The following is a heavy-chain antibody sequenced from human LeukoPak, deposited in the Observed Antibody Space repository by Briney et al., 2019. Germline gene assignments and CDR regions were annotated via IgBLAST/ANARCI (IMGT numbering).Heavy chain of an antibody. CDR3: ARYPYYYDSSGYYYDH. Sequence: GESLKISCKGSGYSFTSYWIGWVRQMPGKGLEWMGIIYPGDSDTRYSASFQGQVTMTSDHSISTAYLQWSSLKASDTAMYYCARYPYYYDSSGYYYDHWGQGTLVTVSS. V-gene: IGHV5-51*01. CDR1: GYSFTSYW. CDR2: IYPGDSDT. D-gene: IGHD3-22*01. J-gene: IGHJ5*02.